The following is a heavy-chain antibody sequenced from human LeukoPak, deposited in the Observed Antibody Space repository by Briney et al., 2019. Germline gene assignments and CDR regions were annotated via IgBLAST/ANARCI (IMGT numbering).Heavy chain of an antibody. J-gene: IGHJ4*02. CDR2: MNPNSGNT. Sequence: ASVKVSCKASGYTFTSHDINWVRQATGQGLEWMGWMNPNSGNTGYAQKFQGRVTMTRNTSISTAYMELSSLRSEDTAVYYCARGKTYYDFWSGYYSRHYYFDYWGQGTLVTVSS. CDR1: GYTFTSHD. CDR3: ARGKTYYDFWSGYYSRHYYFDY. V-gene: IGHV1-8*01. D-gene: IGHD3-3*01.